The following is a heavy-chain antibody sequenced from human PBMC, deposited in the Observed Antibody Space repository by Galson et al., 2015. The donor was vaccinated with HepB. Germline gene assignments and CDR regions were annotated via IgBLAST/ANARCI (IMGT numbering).Heavy chain of an antibody. D-gene: IGHD3-16*01. CDR1: GFNIKDFW. Sequence: SLRLSCAASGFNIKDFWMHWVRQVPGKGLVWIARLSSDGLSTAYADSVQGRFTISRDNAKNTFHLQMNSLRVGDTAIYFCVRDRSSLFDVFRGSYNWYFDLWGRGTLVTVSS. V-gene: IGHV3-74*01. J-gene: IGHJ2*01. CDR2: LSSDGLST. CDR3: VRDRSSLFDVFRGSYNWYFDL.